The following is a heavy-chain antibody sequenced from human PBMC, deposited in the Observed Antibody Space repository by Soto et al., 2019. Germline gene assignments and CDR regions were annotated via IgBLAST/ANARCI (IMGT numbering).Heavy chain of an antibody. CDR3: ARFLYFDRTYQDLIDV. V-gene: IGHV1-18*01. Sequence: ASVKVSCKSSGYPFTHYGITWIRQAPGQGLEWMGWISPFNGNTNYGQTLQGRVTLTTETSTSTVYMELRSLRSDDTAVYYCARFLYFDRTYQDLIDVSGQGSTVIGS. CDR1: GYPFTHYG. J-gene: IGHJ6*02. CDR2: ISPFNGNT. D-gene: IGHD3-3*01.